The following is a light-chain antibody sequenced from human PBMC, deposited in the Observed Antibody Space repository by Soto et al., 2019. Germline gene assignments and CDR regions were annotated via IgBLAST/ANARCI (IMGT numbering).Light chain of an antibody. CDR3: QQRSNWPPAIT. CDR1: QSVSSY. Sequence: DIVMTQSPATLSLSPGERATLSCRASQSVSSYLAWYQPKPGQAPSLLIYDASNRATGIPARFSGSGSGTDFTLTISSLEPEDFAVYYCQQRSNWPPAITFGQGTRLEIK. V-gene: IGKV3-11*01. J-gene: IGKJ5*01. CDR2: DAS.